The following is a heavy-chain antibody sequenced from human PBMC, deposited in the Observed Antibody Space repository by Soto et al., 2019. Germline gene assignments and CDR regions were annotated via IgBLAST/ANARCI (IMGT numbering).Heavy chain of an antibody. CDR2: IYYSGST. J-gene: IGHJ4*02. V-gene: IGHV4-59*01. D-gene: IGHD4-17*01. Sequence: SETLSLTCTVSGGSISSYYWSWIRQPPGKGLEWIGYIYYSGSTNYNPSLKSRVTISVDTSKNQFSLKLSSVTAADTAVYYCARVKDYGDYVRFDYWGQGTLVTVSS. CDR1: GGSISSYY. CDR3: ARVKDYGDYVRFDY.